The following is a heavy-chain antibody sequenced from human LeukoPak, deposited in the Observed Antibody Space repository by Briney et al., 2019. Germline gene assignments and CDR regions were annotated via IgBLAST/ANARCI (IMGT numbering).Heavy chain of an antibody. CDR3: ARIVNGYNYPNWFDP. V-gene: IGHV2-70*11. Sequence: SGPALVKPTQTLTLTCTFSGFSLSTSGMCVSWIRQPPGKALEWLARIDWDDDKYYSTSLKTRLTISKDTSKNQVVLTMTNMDPVDTATYYCARIVNGYNYPNWFDPWGQGTLVTVSS. J-gene: IGHJ5*02. CDR2: IDWDDDK. CDR1: GFSLSTSGMC. D-gene: IGHD5-24*01.